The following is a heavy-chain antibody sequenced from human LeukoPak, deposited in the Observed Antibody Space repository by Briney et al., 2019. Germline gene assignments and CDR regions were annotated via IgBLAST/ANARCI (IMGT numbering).Heavy chain of an antibody. Sequence: AESLRLSCAASGFTFSSYGMHWVRQAPGKGLEWVAFIRYDGSNKYYVGSVKGRFTISRDNSKNTLYLQMNSLRAEDTAVYYCAKGSGWEVSYYYYYMDVWGKGTTVTISS. D-gene: IGHD1-26*01. CDR2: IRYDGSNK. J-gene: IGHJ6*03. CDR1: GFTFSSYG. V-gene: IGHV3-30*02. CDR3: AKGSGWEVSYYYYYMDV.